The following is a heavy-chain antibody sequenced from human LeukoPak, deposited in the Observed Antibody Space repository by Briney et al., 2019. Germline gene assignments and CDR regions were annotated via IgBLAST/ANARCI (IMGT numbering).Heavy chain of an antibody. CDR3: ARTLDFWSGYLPVLSYYYYYYYYMDV. J-gene: IGHJ6*03. CDR1: GYTFTSYG. CDR2: ISAYNGNT. V-gene: IGHV1-18*01. Sequence: ASVKVSCKASGYTFTSYGISWVRQAPGQGLEWMGWISAYNGNTNYAQKLQGRVTMTTDTSTSTAYMELRSLRSDDTAVYYCARTLDFWSGYLPVLSYYYYYYYYMDVWGKGTTVTVSS. D-gene: IGHD3-3*01.